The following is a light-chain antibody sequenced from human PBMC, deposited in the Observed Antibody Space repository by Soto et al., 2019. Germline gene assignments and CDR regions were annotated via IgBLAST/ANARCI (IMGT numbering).Light chain of an antibody. J-gene: IGKJ4*01. CDR1: QGMSTY. V-gene: IGKV1-9*01. CDR2: AAY. Sequence: IQVTQSPSSLSASVGDRITITCRASQGMSTYLAWYQQKPGKASTLLIYAAYTLQSGVPSRFSGGGSGTDFTLTISSLQPEDFATYYCHQLNRYPTFGGGT. CDR3: HQLNRYPT.